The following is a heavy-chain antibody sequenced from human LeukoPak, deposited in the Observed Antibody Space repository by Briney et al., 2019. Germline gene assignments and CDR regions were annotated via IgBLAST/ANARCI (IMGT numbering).Heavy chain of an antibody. CDR1: GYTFTNYG. V-gene: IGHV1-18*01. Sequence: ASVKVSCKASGYTFTNYGVSWVRQAPGQGLEWVGWISDYDGLTNYAQILQGRVTMTTDRSTSTAYMELRSLRSDDTAVYYCARYSFGLYYVDYWGQGTLVTVSS. D-gene: IGHD3/OR15-3a*01. J-gene: IGHJ4*02. CDR2: ISDYDGLT. CDR3: ARYSFGLYYVDY.